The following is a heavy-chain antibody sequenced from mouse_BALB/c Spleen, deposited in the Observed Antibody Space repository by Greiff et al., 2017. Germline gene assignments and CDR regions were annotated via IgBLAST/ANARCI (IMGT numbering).Heavy chain of an antibody. Sequence: EVKLVESGGGLVQPGGSRKLSCAASGFTFSSFGMHWVRQAPEKGLEWVAYISSGCSTIYYADTVKGRFTISRDNPKNTLFLQMTSLRSEDTAMYYCARDWDYWGQGTTLTVSS. CDR1: GFTFSSFG. V-gene: IGHV5-17*02. D-gene: IGHD4-1*01. CDR2: ISSGCSTI. CDR3: ARDWDY. J-gene: IGHJ2*01.